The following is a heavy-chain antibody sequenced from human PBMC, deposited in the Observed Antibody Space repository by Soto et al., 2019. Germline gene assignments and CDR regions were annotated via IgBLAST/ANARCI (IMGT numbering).Heavy chain of an antibody. CDR3: AKALLGWKDGEGAFDI. D-gene: IGHD1-1*01. V-gene: IGHV3-23*01. CDR2: ISGSGGST. J-gene: IGHJ3*02. Sequence: EVQLLESGGGLVQPGGSLRLSCAASGFTFSSYAMSWVRQAPGKGLEWVSAISGSGGSTYYADSVKGRFTISRDNSKNPLYLQMTSLRAEDTAVYYCAKALLGWKDGEGAFDIWGQGTMVTVSS. CDR1: GFTFSSYA.